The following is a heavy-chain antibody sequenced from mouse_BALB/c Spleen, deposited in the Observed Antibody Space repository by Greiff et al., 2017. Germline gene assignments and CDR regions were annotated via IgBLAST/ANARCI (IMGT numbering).Heavy chain of an antibody. CDR2: IDPADGNT. D-gene: IGHD2-9*01. V-gene: IGHV14-3*02. CDR3: AETYYGFYGALDY. CDR1: GFTITDSY. Sequence: EVQLQESGAELVKPGASVKLSCTASGFTITDSYMNWVKQRPEQGLEWIGRIDPADGNTNYDQKFKGKATITADTSSNTAYLQLSSLTSEDTAVYYCAETYYGFYGALDYWGQGTTVTVSS. J-gene: IGHJ4*01.